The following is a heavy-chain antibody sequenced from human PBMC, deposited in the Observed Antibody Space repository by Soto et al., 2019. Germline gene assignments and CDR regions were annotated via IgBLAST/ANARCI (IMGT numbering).Heavy chain of an antibody. V-gene: IGHV4-4*02. J-gene: IGHJ3*02. CDR1: GGSISTENW. CDR2: SCHVGSA. D-gene: IGHD4-4*01. Sequence: PSETLSLACAVSGGSISTENWWSGVRQNTGKGPEWIGESCHVGSAKYKPSLRRRVTISVDKSKNWFSLNLSSVTAADTAVYYCARLIQSANSFNIWSEGTMVPVSS. CDR3: ARLIQSANSFNI.